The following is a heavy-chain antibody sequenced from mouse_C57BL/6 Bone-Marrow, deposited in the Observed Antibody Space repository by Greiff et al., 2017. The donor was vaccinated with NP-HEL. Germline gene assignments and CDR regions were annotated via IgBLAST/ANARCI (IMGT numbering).Heavy chain of an antibody. CDR3: AMKGTFDY. CDR1: GYAFSSSW. D-gene: IGHD3-3*01. Sequence: QVQLKESGPELVKPGASVKISCKASGYAFSSSWMNWVKQRPGKGLEWIGRIYPGDGDTNYNGKFKGKATLTADKSSSTAYMQLSSLTSEDSAVYFCAMKGTFDYWGQGTTLTVSS. CDR2: IYPGDGDT. J-gene: IGHJ2*01. V-gene: IGHV1-82*01.